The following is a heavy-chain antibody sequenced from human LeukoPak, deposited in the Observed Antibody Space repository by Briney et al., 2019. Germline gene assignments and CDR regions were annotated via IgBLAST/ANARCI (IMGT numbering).Heavy chain of an antibody. Sequence: PGRSLRLSCAASGFTFDDYAMHWVRQAPGKGLEWVSGISWNSGSIGYADSVKGRFTISRDNAKNSLYLQMNSLRAEDTALYYCAKGRLQDGGGPGDAFDIWGQGTMVTVSS. CDR1: GFTFDDYA. CDR3: AKGRLQDGGGPGDAFDI. V-gene: IGHV3-9*01. D-gene: IGHD5-24*01. J-gene: IGHJ3*02. CDR2: ISWNSGSI.